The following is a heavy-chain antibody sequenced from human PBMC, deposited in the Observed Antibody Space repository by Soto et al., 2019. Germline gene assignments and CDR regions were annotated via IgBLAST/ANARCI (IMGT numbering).Heavy chain of an antibody. Sequence: EVQLLQSGGGLVQPGGSLRLSCAASGFIFSNYAMNWVRQAPGKGLEWVSIVTSRGDTTYYADSVKGRFTISRDNSKNMLSLQVNSLTAEYTAVYYCAKAPLGGGLDYWGQGTLVSVSS. D-gene: IGHD3-16*01. CDR1: GFIFSNYA. CDR3: AKAPLGGGLDY. V-gene: IGHV3-23*01. CDR2: VTSRGDTT. J-gene: IGHJ4*02.